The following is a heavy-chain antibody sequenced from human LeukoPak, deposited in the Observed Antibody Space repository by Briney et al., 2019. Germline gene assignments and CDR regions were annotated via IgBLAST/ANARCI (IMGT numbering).Heavy chain of an antibody. CDR1: GGSFSGYY. CDR2: INHSGSP. V-gene: IGHV4-34*01. J-gene: IGHJ4*02. CDR3: ARARGYSYALPLDY. D-gene: IGHD5-18*01. Sequence: SETLSLTCTVYGGSFSGYYWSWIRQPPGKGLEWIGEINHSGSPNYNPSLKSQFTISVDTSKNQFSLKLSSVTAADTAVYYCARARGYSYALPLDYWGQGTLVTVSS.